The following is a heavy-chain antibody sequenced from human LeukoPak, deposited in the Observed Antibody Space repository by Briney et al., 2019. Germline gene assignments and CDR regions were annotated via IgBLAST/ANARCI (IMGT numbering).Heavy chain of an antibody. CDR2: ISSDGSST. V-gene: IGHV3-74*01. CDR3: ARARRGYYYGMDV. Sequence: GGSLRLSCAASGFTFSSYWMHWVRQPPGKGLVWVSRISSDGSSTTYADSVKGRFTISRDNAKNTLFLQMNSLRAEDTAVYYCARARRGYYYGMDVWGQGTTVTVSS. J-gene: IGHJ6*02. CDR1: GFTFSSYW.